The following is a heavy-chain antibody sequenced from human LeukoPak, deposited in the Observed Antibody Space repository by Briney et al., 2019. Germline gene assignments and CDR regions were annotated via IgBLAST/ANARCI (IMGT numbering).Heavy chain of an antibody. CDR3: ARHERKRLMDFDY. CDR1: GVPISRHY. V-gene: IGHV4-59*08. J-gene: IGHJ4*02. CDR2: IYNSGRT. D-gene: IGHD2-8*01. Sequence: AETLPLTHSVSGVPISRHYWSWIRQPPGKGLEGLGYIYNSGRTNYNPSLKSRVNISVDTSNNLFSLKLSSVTAADTAVYYCARHERKRLMDFDYWGQGTLVTVSS.